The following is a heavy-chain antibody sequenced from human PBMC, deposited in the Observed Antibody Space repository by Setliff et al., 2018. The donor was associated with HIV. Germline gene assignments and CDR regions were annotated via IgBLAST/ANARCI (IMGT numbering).Heavy chain of an antibody. J-gene: IGHJ4*02. Sequence: SETLSLTCAVYGGSFSGYYWSWIRQPPGKGLEWIGEINHSGSTNYNPSLKSRVTISVDTSKNQFSLKLSSVTAADTAVYYCARGGVYSGYDLDYWGQGTLVTVSS. CDR1: GGSFSGYY. CDR2: INHSGST. CDR3: ARGGVYSGYDLDY. D-gene: IGHD5-12*01. V-gene: IGHV4-34*01.